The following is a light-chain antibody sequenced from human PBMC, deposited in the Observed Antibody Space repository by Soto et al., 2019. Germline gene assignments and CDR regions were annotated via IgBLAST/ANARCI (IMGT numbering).Light chain of an antibody. Sequence: AIQMTQSPSSLSASVGDRVTLSCRASQGIRTDLSWYQQKPGKAPKVLIYAASTLQSGVPSRFSGSGSGTDFTLTISSLQPEDFATYYCLQDDSYIQSFGQGTKVEIK. CDR1: QGIRTD. J-gene: IGKJ1*01. V-gene: IGKV1-6*01. CDR3: LQDDSYIQS. CDR2: AAS.